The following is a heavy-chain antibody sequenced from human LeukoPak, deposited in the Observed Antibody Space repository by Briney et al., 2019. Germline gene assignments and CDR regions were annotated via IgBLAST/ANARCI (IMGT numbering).Heavy chain of an antibody. CDR1: GGSFSGYY. J-gene: IGHJ4*02. D-gene: IGHD4-17*01. CDR2: INHSGST. CDR3: ARSGDYVFDY. V-gene: IGHV4-34*01. Sequence: SETLSLTRAVYGGSFSGYYWSWIRQPPGKGLEWIGEINHSGSTNYNPSLKSRVTISVDTSKNQFSLKLSSVTAADTAVYYCARSGDYVFDYWGQGTLVTVSS.